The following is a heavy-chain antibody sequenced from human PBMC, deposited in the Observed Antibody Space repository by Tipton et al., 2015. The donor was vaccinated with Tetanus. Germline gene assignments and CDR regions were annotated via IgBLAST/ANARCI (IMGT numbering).Heavy chain of an antibody. CDR1: GFTFSSYP. J-gene: IGHJ6*02. CDR3: ARDPRYYDSSGYYYYYYGMDV. V-gene: IGHV3-23*01. CDR2: IGDTEFVT. D-gene: IGHD3-22*01. Sequence: SLRLSCEASGFTFSSYPMHWVRQAPGKGLEWVSAIGDTEFVTYYADSLKGRFTISRDNSKKTLYLQMNSLRAEDTAVYYCARDPRYYDSSGYYYYYYGMDVWGQGTTVTVSS.